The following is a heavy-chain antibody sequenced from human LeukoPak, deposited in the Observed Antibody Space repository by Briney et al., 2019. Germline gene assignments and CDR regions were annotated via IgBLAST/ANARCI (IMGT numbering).Heavy chain of an antibody. Sequence: GGSLRLSCAASGFTFSSYGMHWVRQAPGKGPEWVANIKQDGSDKYYVDSVKGRFTISRDNAKNALYLQVNSLRPEDTAVYYCARGEFAWIQGSYGLNVWGQGTTVTVSS. CDR1: GFTFSSYG. D-gene: IGHD5-18*01. CDR3: ARGEFAWIQGSYGLNV. J-gene: IGHJ6*02. V-gene: IGHV3-7*01. CDR2: IKQDGSDK.